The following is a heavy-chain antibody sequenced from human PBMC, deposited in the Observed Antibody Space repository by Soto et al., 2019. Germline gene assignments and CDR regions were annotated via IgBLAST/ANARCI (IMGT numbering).Heavy chain of an antibody. CDR2: FDPEDGET. Sequence: ASVKVSCKVSGYTLTELSIHWVRQAPGKGLEWMGGFDPEDGETIYAQKFQGRVTMTRDTSTSTVYMELSSLRSEDTAVYYCARPNPGIAAAGTYYYYYGMDVWGQGTTVTVSS. CDR3: ARPNPGIAAAGTYYYYYGMDV. V-gene: IGHV1-24*01. D-gene: IGHD6-13*01. J-gene: IGHJ6*02. CDR1: GYTLTELS.